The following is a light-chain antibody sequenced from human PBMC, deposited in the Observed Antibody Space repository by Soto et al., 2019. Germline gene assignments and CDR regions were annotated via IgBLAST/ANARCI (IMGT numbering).Light chain of an antibody. CDR2: DTS. Sequence: VLTQSPATLSLSPGERATLSCRASQSVSSYLAWYQQKPGQAPRLLIYDTSTRATGIPARFSGSGSGTEFTLTISSLQSEDFAVYYCQQYNNWPPITFGQGTLLEIK. CDR1: QSVSSY. V-gene: IGKV3-15*01. CDR3: QQYNNWPPIT. J-gene: IGKJ5*01.